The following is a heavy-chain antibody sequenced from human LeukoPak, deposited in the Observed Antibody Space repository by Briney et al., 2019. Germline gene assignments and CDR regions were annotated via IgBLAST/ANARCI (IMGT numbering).Heavy chain of an antibody. J-gene: IGHJ4*02. V-gene: IGHV4-31*03. CDR1: GGSISSGTYY. CDR2: IYYSGST. D-gene: IGHD3-9*01. CDR3: ARQMGILRYFDY. Sequence: SETLSLTCTVSGGSISSGTYYWSWIRQHPGKGLEWIGYIYYSGSTYYNPSLKSRVTISVDTSKNQFSLKLSSVTAADTAVYYCARQMGILRYFDYWGQGALVTVSS.